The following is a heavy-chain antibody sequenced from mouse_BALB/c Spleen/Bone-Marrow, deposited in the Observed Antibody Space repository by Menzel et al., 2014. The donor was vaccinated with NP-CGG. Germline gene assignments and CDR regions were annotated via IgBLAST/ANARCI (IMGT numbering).Heavy chain of an antibody. D-gene: IGHD2-4*01. J-gene: IGHJ4*01. CDR1: GYTLTSYW. V-gene: IGHV1-87*01. Sequence: VQLQQSGAELARPGASVKLSCKASGYTLTSYWMQWVKQRPGQGLEWIGAIYPGDGDTRYTQKFKCKATLTADKSSSTAYMQLSSLASEDSAVYYCARTTMITTGGYYAMDYWGQGTSVTVSS. CDR3: ARTTMITTGGYYAMDY. CDR2: IYPGDGDT.